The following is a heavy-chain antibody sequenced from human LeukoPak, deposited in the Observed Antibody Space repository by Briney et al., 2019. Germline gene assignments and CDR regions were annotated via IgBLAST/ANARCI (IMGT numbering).Heavy chain of an antibody. J-gene: IGHJ3*02. CDR1: GASVSNYD. D-gene: IGHD2/OR15-2a*01. Sequence: SETLSLTCTVSGASVSNYDWSWIRQPPGKGLEWIGYIYNTGTTNYNPSLKSRVTISLDTSKNQFSLKLSSVTAADTAVYFCARDFSAAFDIWGQGSMVTVSS. CDR3: ARDFSAAFDI. CDR2: IYNTGTT. V-gene: IGHV4-59*02.